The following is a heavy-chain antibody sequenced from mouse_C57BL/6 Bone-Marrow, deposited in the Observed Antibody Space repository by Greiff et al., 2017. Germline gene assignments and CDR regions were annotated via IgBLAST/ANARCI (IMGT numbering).Heavy chain of an antibody. D-gene: IGHD4-1*01. CDR3: AREAGKAMDY. J-gene: IGHJ4*01. CDR2: ISDGGSYT. CDR1: GFTFSSYA. V-gene: IGHV5-4*01. Sequence: EVMLVESGGGLVKPGGSLKLSCAASGFTFSSYAMSWVRQTPEKRLEWVATISDGGSYTYYPDNVKGRFTISRDNAKNTLYLQMSHLKSEDTAMYYCAREAGKAMDYWGQGTSVTVSS.